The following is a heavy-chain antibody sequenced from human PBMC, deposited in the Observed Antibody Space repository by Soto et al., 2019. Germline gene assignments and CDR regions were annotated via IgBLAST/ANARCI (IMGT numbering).Heavy chain of an antibody. CDR1: GFTFSSFW. D-gene: IGHD6-13*01. Sequence: GGSLRLSCAASGFTFSSFWMHWVRQAPGKGLVWVSRINSDGNSTSYGDSVKGRFTISRDNAKNTLYLRMNSLRAEDTAVYYCARDPRSAAAANYYYYGIDVWGQGTTVTVSS. CDR2: INSDGNST. CDR3: ARDPRSAAAANYYYYGIDV. V-gene: IGHV3-74*01. J-gene: IGHJ6*02.